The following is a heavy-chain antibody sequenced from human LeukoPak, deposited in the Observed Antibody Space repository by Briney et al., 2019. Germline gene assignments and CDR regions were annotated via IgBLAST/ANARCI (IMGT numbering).Heavy chain of an antibody. CDR3: ARGYCSSTSCYNFDP. V-gene: IGHV1-69*05. CDR2: IIPIFGTA. J-gene: IGHJ5*02. CDR1: GGTFSSYA. D-gene: IGHD2-2*02. Sequence: GASVKVSCKASGGTFSSYAISWVRQAPGQGLEWMGGIIPIFGTANYAQKFQGRVTITTDESTSTAYMELSSLRSEDTAVYYCARGYCSSTSCYNFDPWGQGTLVTVSS.